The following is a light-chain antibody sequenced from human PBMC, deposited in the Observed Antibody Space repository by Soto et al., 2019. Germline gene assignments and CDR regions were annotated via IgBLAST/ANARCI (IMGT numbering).Light chain of an antibody. V-gene: IGKV2-30*02. J-gene: IGKJ5*01. CDR2: KVS. CDR3: MQGTHWPIT. CDR1: QSLVHSDGIAY. Sequence: DVVMTQSPLSLPVTLGQPASISCRSNQSLVHSDGIAYFSWFQQRPGRSPRRLIYKVSNRDSGVPARFSGSGSGTGFALKISSVEAEDVGVYYCMQGTHWPITFGQGTRLEIK.